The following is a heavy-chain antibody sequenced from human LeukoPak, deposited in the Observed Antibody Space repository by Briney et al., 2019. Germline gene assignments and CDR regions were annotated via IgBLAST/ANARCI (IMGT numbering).Heavy chain of an antibody. D-gene: IGHD1-26*01. Sequence: LLKPSETLSLTCTVSGGSIRSRSYYWGWIRQPPGKGLEWIGSIYSSGSTYYNPSLKSRVTVSADASKNQYSLRLSSVTAADTAVYYCAIDSGNYRVVYWGQGTLVTVSS. CDR3: AIDSGNYRVVY. V-gene: IGHV4-39*01. CDR1: GGSIRSRSYY. CDR2: IYSSGST. J-gene: IGHJ4*02.